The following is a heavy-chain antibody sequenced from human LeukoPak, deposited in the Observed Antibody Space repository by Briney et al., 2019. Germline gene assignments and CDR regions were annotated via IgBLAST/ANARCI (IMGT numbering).Heavy chain of an antibody. V-gene: IGHV5-51*01. Sequence: GESLQISCKGSGYSFTSYWIGWVRQLPGKGLEWMGIIYPGDSDTRYSPSFQGQVTISADKSISTAYLQWSSLKASDTAMHYCARLPSMITFGGVILQHWGQGTLVTVSS. CDR1: GYSFTSYW. CDR3: ARLPSMITFGGVILQH. D-gene: IGHD3-16*02. J-gene: IGHJ1*01. CDR2: IYPGDSDT.